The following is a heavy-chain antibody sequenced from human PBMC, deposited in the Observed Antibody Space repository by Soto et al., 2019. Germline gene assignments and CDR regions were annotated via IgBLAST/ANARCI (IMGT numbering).Heavy chain of an antibody. D-gene: IGHD6-6*01. CDR3: ARLFGYSSSSVGY. V-gene: IGHV5-10-1*01. CDR2: IDPSDSYT. J-gene: IGHJ4*02. CDR1: GYSFTSYW. Sequence: LGESLKISCERSGYSFTSYWISWVRQMPGKGLEWMGRIDPSDSYTNYSPSFQGHVTISADKSISTAYLQWSSLKASDTAMYYCARLFGYSSSSVGYWGQGTLVTVSS.